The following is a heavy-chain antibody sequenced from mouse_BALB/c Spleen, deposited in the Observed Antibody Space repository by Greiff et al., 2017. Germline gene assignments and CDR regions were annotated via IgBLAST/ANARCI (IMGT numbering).Heavy chain of an antibody. CDR1: GYTFTSYW. CDR3: ARSYGYVDYYAMDY. V-gene: IGHV1-87*01. CDR2: IYPGDGDT. J-gene: IGHJ4*01. D-gene: IGHD1-2*01. Sequence: QVQLKQSGAELAKPGASVKMSCKASGYTFTSYWMQWVKQRPGQGLEWIGAIYPGDGDTRYTQKFKGKATLTADKSSSTAYMQLSSVASEDSAVYYCARSYGYVDYYAMDYWGQGTSVTVSS.